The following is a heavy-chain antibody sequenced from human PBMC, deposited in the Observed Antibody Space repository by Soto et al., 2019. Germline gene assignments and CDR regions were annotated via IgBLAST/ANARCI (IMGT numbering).Heavy chain of an antibody. CDR2: INPSGGST. CDR1: GYTFTSYY. J-gene: IGHJ5*02. CDR3: ARGPGAGTTVFYNGFAP. Sequence: ASVKVSCKASGYTFTSYYMHWVRQAPGQGLEWMGIINPSGGSTSYAQKFQGRVTMTRDTSISTAYMELSSLRSEDTAVYYCARGPGAGTTVFYNGFAPWGKGTLVTVSS. D-gene: IGHD1-7*01. V-gene: IGHV1-46*01.